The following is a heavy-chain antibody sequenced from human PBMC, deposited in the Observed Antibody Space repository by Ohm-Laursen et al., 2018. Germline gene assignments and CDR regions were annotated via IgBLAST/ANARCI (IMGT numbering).Heavy chain of an antibody. D-gene: IGHD3-16*01. CDR2: IKQDESEK. CDR3: ARDGGPDFGGYSDS. J-gene: IGHJ4*02. CDR1: GFAFEDSW. Sequence: SLRLSCAASGFAFEDSWMTWVRQAPGKGLEWVANIKQDESEKLYLDSVKGRFTVSRDNAKNILSLQMNGLRPDDTAVYYCARDGGPDFGGYSDSWGQGTRVTVSS. V-gene: IGHV3-7*03.